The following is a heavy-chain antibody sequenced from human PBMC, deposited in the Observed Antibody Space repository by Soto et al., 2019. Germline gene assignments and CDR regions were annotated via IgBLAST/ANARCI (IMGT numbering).Heavy chain of an antibody. CDR1: GGAFNGYY. CDR3: ARAGAALVRGSIGGFDY. D-gene: IGHD3-10*01. J-gene: IGHJ4*02. CDR2: INHSGTV. V-gene: IGHV4-34*01. Sequence: QVHLQQWGAGLLKPSETLSLTCAVNGGAFNGYYWTWIRQSPGKGLQWIGEINHSGTVDYNPSLKSRVTFSIDTSKKQISLTLTFVTAADTAVYYCARAGAALVRGSIGGFDYWGQGTLVTVSS.